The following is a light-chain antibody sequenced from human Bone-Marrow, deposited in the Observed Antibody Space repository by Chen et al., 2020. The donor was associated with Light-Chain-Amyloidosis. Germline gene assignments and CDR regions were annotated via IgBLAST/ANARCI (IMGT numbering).Light chain of an antibody. CDR2: EDS. Sequence: SYVLTQPSSVSVAPGQTATIACGGNNIGSTSVDWYQQTPGQAPLLVVYEDSDRPSGIPERLSGSNSGNTATLTIRRVEAGDEADGDCQVWERSSDRPVFGGGTKLTVL. CDR1: NIGSTS. V-gene: IGLV3-21*02. CDR3: QVWERSSDRPV. J-gene: IGLJ3*02.